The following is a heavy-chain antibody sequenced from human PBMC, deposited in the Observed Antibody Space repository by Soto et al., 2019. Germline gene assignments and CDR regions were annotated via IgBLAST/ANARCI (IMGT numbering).Heavy chain of an antibody. CDR2: ISPTGGST. CDR1: GFTFSSYA. D-gene: IGHD3-3*01. Sequence: PGGSLRLSCAASGFTFSSYALSWVRQAPGKGLEWVSTISPTGGSTYYADSVEGRFTISRDSSKDTLYLQVNSLRAEDTAVYYCAKTFFDFWSGPRWLDPWGQGTLVTVSS. CDR3: AKTFFDFWSGPRWLDP. J-gene: IGHJ5*02. V-gene: IGHV3-23*01.